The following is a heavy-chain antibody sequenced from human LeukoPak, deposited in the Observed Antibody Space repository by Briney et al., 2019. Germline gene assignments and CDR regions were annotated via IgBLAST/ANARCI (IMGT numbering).Heavy chain of an antibody. CDR3: ARLWFGESVFDF. CDR2: IYPGDSDT. J-gene: IGHJ4*02. V-gene: IGHV5-51*01. D-gene: IGHD3-10*01. CDR1: GYSFPSYW. Sequence: GESLKISCKGSGYSFPSYWIGWVRQLPGKGLECTGVIYPGDSDTTYSPSFQGQVTISADKSISTASLQWNSLKASDTAMYYFARLWFGESVFDFWGQGTLVTVSS.